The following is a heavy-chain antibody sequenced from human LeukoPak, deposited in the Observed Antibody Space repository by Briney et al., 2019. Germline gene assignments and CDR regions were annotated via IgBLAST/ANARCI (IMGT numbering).Heavy chain of an antibody. V-gene: IGHV1-24*01. CDR1: GYTLTELS. D-gene: IGHD2-15*01. Sequence: ASVKVSCKVSGYTLTELSMHWVRQAPGKGLEWMGGFDPEDGGTIYAQKFQGRVTMTEDTSTDTAYMELSSLRSEDTAVYYCATSGYCSGGSCYSGMGAYYYYGMDVWGQGTTVTVSS. CDR3: ATSGYCSGGSCYSGMGAYYYYGMDV. J-gene: IGHJ6*02. CDR2: FDPEDGGT.